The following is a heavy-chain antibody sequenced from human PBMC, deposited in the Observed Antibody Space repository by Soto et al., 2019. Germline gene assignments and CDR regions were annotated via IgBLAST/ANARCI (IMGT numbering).Heavy chain of an antibody. V-gene: IGHV4-4*02. CDR1: GVSIKSDNW. D-gene: IGHD6-13*01. CDR3: ARTESVLAAVGLDY. Sequence: QVQLQESGPRLAKPSETLALVCSVSGVSIKSDNWWTWVRQSAGKGLEWIGEIYHSGSANYHSSLKGRVSMSVDKSQNQFSLRLTSVIAADTAIYFCARTESVLAAVGLDYWGQGLLVTVSS. CDR2: IYHSGSA. J-gene: IGHJ4*02.